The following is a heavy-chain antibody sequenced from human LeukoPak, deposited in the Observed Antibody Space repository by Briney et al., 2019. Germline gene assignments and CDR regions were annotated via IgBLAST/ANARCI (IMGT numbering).Heavy chain of an antibody. V-gene: IGHV3-23*01. J-gene: IGHJ4*02. CDR3: AKDRGITMIVVVTPDY. D-gene: IGHD3-22*01. Sequence: PGGSLRLSCAASGFTFSSYAMSWVRQAPGKGLEWVSAISGSGGSTYYADSVKGRFTISRDNSKNTLYLQMNSLRAEDTAVYYCAKDRGITMIVVVTPDYWGQGTLVTVSS. CDR2: ISGSGGST. CDR1: GFTFSSYA.